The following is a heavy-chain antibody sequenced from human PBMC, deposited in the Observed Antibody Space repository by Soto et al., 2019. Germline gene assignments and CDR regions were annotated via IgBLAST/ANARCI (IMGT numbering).Heavy chain of an antibody. J-gene: IGHJ4*01. Sequence: HAGSTRLACAASGFTSSSYSMDWVRQTPGKGLERVSSISSSSRYIYYADSVKGRFTISRDNAKNSLYLQMNSLRAEDTAVYYSAKERDGGKLNICGQGTLGTRSS. V-gene: IGHV3-21*01. D-gene: IGHD2-15*01. CDR1: GFTSSSYS. CDR2: ISSSSRYI. CDR3: AKERDGGKLNI.